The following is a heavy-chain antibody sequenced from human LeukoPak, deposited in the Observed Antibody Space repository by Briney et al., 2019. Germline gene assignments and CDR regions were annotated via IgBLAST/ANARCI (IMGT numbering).Heavy chain of an antibody. D-gene: IGHD3-16*02. Sequence: PSETLSLTCTVSGGSISSSSYYWGWIRQPPGKGLEWIGSIYYSGSTYYNPSLKSRVTISVDTSKNQFSLKLSSVTAADTAVYYCAREGGEQQLAAPRDYVWGSYRYTDYWGQGTLVTVSS. V-gene: IGHV4-39*07. J-gene: IGHJ4*02. CDR1: GGSISSSSYY. CDR3: AREGGEQQLAAPRDYVWGSYRYTDY. CDR2: IYYSGST.